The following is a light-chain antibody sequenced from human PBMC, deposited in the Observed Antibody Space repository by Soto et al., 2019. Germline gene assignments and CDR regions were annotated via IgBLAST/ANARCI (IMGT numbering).Light chain of an antibody. CDR3: QKRSNWPLIT. V-gene: IGKV3-11*01. J-gene: IGKJ5*01. CDR2: DTS. CDR1: QRVNNY. Sequence: EIVLTQSPATLSLSPGERATLSCRASQRVNNYLAWYQQKPGQAPRLLIYDTSNRATGIPDRFSGSGSGTDFTLTISRLEPEDFAIYYCQKRSNWPLITFGQGTRLEIK.